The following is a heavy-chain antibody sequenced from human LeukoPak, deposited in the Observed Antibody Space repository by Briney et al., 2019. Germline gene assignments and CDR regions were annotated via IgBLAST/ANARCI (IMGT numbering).Heavy chain of an antibody. D-gene: IGHD3-22*01. CDR2: ISSSGSTI. Sequence: GGSLRLSCVASGFTFSDYYMSWIRQAPGKGLEWVSYISSSGSTIYYADSVKGRFTISRDNAKNSLYLQMNSLRAEDTAVYYCARRAMYYYDSSGYYYSYYYMDVWGKGTTVTVSS. J-gene: IGHJ6*03. CDR3: ARRAMYYYDSSGYYYSYYYMDV. CDR1: GFTFSDYY. V-gene: IGHV3-11*04.